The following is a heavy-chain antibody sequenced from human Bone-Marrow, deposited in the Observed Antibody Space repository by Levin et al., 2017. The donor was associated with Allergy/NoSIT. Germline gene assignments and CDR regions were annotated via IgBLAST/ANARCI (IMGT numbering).Heavy chain of an antibody. CDR1: GGTFSSYG. Sequence: GASVKVSCKASGGTFSSYGFSWVRQAPGQGLEWMGGIVPIFGVANSAQKFQGRVTITADESTSTAYLDLSSLRSEDTAIYYCARDPFCTNTNCFGWFDPWGQGTLVPVSS. V-gene: IGHV1-69*13. J-gene: IGHJ5*02. CDR2: IVPIFGVA. CDR3: ARDPFCTNTNCFGWFDP. D-gene: IGHD2-8*01.